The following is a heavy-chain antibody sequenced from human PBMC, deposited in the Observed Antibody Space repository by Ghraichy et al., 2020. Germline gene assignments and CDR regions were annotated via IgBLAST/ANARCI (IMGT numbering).Heavy chain of an antibody. D-gene: IGHD3-22*01. J-gene: IGHJ5*02. CDR2: IQQDGSEI. Sequence: GGSLRLSCLGSGFTFNRHWMSWVRQTPGKGLEWVANIQQDGSEINYVDSVKGRFTISRDNVRNTVYLQMNSLRAEDTAIYYCARGVSRYQYDTSDYYYEEDWFDPWGQGTLVTVSS. CDR3: ARGVSRYQYDTSDYYYEEDWFDP. V-gene: IGHV3-7*03. CDR1: GFTFNRHW.